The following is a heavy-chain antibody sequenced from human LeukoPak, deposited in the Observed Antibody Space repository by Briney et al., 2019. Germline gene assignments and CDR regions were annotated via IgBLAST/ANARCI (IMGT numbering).Heavy chain of an antibody. CDR1: GFTFSSYG. Sequence: GGSLRLSCAASGFTFSSYGMHWVRQAPGKGLEWVAFIRYDGSNKYYADSVKGRLTISRDNSKNTLYLQMNSLRAEDTAVYYCTLVVAATRDFDYWGQGTLVTVSS. J-gene: IGHJ4*02. CDR2: IRYDGSNK. D-gene: IGHD2-15*01. V-gene: IGHV3-30*02. CDR3: TLVVAATRDFDY.